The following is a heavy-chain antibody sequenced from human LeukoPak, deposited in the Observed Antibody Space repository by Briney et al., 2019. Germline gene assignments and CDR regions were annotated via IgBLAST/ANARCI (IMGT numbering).Heavy chain of an antibody. CDR1: GGSISSYY. D-gene: IGHD6-6*01. J-gene: IGHJ6*03. CDR2: IYTSGST. Sequence: SETLSLTCTVSGGSISSYYWSWIRQPAGKGLEWIGRIYTSGSTNYNPSLKSRVTMSVDTSKNQFSLKLSSVTAADTAVYYCARDSSPRQPPYYYYMDVWGKGTTVTVPS. V-gene: IGHV4-4*07. CDR3: ARDSSPRQPPYYYYMDV.